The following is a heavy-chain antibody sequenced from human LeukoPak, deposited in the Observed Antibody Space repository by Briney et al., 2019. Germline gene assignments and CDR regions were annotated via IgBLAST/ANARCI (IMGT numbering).Heavy chain of an antibody. D-gene: IGHD6-13*01. Sequence: PSETLSLTCAVSGGSISGSNWWSWVRQPPGKGLEWIGEIYHSGSTNYNPSLKSRVTISVDKSKNQFSLKLSSVTAADTAVYYCARAPVEQLVLGYYFDYWGQGTLVTVSS. CDR3: ARAPVEQLVLGYYFDY. CDR1: GGSISGSNW. CDR2: IYHSGST. V-gene: IGHV4-4*02. J-gene: IGHJ4*02.